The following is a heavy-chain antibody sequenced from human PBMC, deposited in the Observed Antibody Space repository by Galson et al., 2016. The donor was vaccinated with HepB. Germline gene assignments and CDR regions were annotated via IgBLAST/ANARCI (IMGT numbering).Heavy chain of an antibody. J-gene: IGHJ4*02. D-gene: IGHD2-15*01. CDR1: GFTFSSYW. CDR2: IKQDGSEK. Sequence: SLRLSCAASGFTFSSYWMSWVRQAPGKGLEWVANIKQDGSEKYYVDSVKGRFTISRDNAKNSLYLQLNSLRAEDTAVYYCARDGFVASRVFDSWGQGTLVIVSS. CDR3: ARDGFVASRVFDS. V-gene: IGHV3-7*03.